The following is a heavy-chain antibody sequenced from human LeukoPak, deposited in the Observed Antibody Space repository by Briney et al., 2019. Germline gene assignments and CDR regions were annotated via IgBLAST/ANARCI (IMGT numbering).Heavy chain of an antibody. J-gene: IGHJ5*02. D-gene: IGHD6-13*01. V-gene: IGHV1-69*04. CDR1: GGTFSSYD. CDR3: ARERYSSSWETRYNWFDP. Sequence: ASVTLSCKASGGTFSSYDISWVRQAPGQGLEWMGRIIPIFGIANYAQKFQGRVTITADKSTSTAYMELSSLRSEDTAVYYCARERYSSSWETRYNWFDPWGQGTLVTVSS. CDR2: IIPIFGIA.